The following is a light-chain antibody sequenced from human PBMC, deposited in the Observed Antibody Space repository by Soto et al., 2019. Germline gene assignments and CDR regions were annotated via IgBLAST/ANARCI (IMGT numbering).Light chain of an antibody. CDR1: SSDVGGYNY. CDR2: DVS. CDR3: SSYTSGSTLYV. J-gene: IGLJ1*01. V-gene: IGLV2-14*01. Sequence: QSVLTQPASVSGSPGQSITISCTGTSSDVGGYNYVSWYQQHPGKAPKLMIYDVSSRPSGVSNRFSGSKSGNTASLTISGLQAEDEADYYCSSYTSGSTLYVFGTGTK.